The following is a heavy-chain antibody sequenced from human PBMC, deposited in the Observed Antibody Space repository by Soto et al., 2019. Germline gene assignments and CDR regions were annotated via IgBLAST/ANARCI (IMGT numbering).Heavy chain of an antibody. CDR3: ARDRSSSSSVLDY. CDR1: GGSISSGGYY. J-gene: IGHJ4*02. D-gene: IGHD6-6*01. CDR2: IYYSGST. V-gene: IGHV4-31*03. Sequence: QVQLQESGPGLVKPSQTLSLTCTVSGGSISSGGYYWSWIRQHPGKGLEWIGYIYYSGSTYYNPSLKSRVTISLDTSKNRFSLKLSSVTAADTALYYCARDRSSSSSVLDYWGQGTLVTVSS.